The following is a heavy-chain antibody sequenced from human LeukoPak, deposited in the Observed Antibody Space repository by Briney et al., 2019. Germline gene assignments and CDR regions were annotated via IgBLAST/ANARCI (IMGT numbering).Heavy chain of an antibody. CDR3: AREGLEPRMFDL. J-gene: IGHJ5*02. CDR1: GYTFTIYG. V-gene: IGHV1-18*01. Sequence: ASVKVSCKASGYTFTIYGISWVRQAPGQGLEWMGWISAYNGHTNYAQKLLGRVTMTTDTSTSTAYMELRSLRSDDTAVYYCAREGLEPRMFDLWGQGTLVTVSS. CDR2: ISAYNGHT. D-gene: IGHD1-1*01.